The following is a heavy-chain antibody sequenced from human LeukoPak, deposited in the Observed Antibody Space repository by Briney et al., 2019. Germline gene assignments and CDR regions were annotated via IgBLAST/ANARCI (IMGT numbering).Heavy chain of an antibody. D-gene: IGHD3-16*01. CDR3: ANYDGAPRS. J-gene: IGHJ4*02. CDR1: GGSIRSFY. Sequence: SETLSLTCTVSGGSIRSFYWSWIRQPPGKGLEWIGFIYYTGTTNYNPSLKSRVTISVDTSNNQFSLRLSSVTAADTAVYYCANYDGAPRSWGQGTLVTVSS. V-gene: IGHV4-59*08. CDR2: IYYTGTT.